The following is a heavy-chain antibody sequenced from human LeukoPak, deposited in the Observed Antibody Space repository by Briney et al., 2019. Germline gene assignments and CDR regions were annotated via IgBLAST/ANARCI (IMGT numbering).Heavy chain of an antibody. Sequence: GASVSVSCKASGYTFTGYDINWVRQATGQGLEWMGWMNPNTCDTGYAQKFQGRVTMTRNSSIDTAYMELSGLRSEDTAVYYCTRGSLSGSSRDYWGQGTLLTDSS. D-gene: IGHD1-26*01. V-gene: IGHV1-8*01. CDR3: TRGSLSGSSRDY. CDR1: GYTFTGYD. J-gene: IGHJ4*02. CDR2: MNPNTCDT.